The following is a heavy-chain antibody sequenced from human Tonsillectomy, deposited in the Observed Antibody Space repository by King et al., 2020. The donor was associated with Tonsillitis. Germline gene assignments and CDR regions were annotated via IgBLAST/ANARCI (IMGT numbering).Heavy chain of an antibody. J-gene: IGHJ4*02. CDR1: GFTFGGYS. CDR2: IRGKAYGATT. Sequence: VQLVESGGGLVQPGRSLRLSCTASGFTFGGYSMSWFRQAPGKGLEWVGFIRGKAYGATTEYAASVKGRFTISRDDSKSSAYLQMNSLKIEDTAVYYCTRYMCSLSPVPTLDVSDYFDYWGQGTLVTVSS. D-gene: IGHD1-1*01. V-gene: IGHV3-49*03. CDR3: TRYMCSLSPVPTLDVSDYFDY.